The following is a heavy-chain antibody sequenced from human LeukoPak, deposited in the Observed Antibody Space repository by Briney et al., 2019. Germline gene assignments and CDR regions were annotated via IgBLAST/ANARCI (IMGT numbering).Heavy chain of an antibody. D-gene: IGHD1-26*01. Sequence: SETLSLTCGVYGGSLSDYSWSWIRQPPGKGLEFIGEITQSVNTNYNPSLMSRLTISVDMSKNQVSLRLSSVTAADTAVYYCARQGGSYYAIDDWGQGTLVTVSS. CDR2: ITQSVNT. V-gene: IGHV4-34*01. J-gene: IGHJ4*02. CDR1: GGSLSDYS. CDR3: ARQGGSYYAIDD.